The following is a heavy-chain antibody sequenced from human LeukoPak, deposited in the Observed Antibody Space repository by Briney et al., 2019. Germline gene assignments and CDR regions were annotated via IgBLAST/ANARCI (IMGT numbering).Heavy chain of an antibody. CDR2: INPSGGST. D-gene: IGHD6-19*01. V-gene: IGHV1-46*01. J-gene: IGHJ4*02. CDR1: GYTFTSHG. Sequence: ASVKVSCKASGYTFTSHGISWVRQAPGQGLEWMGIINPSGGSTNYAQKFQGRVTMTRDTSTSTVYMELSSLRSEDTAVFHCARQNGYSNGWYYFDYWGQGTLVTVTS. CDR3: ARQNGYSNGWYYFDY.